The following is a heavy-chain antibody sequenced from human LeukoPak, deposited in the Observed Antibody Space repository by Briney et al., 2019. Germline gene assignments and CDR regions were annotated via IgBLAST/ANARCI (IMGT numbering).Heavy chain of an antibody. CDR1: GFTFSSYG. CDR2: IWYDGSNI. J-gene: IGHJ4*02. Sequence: PGGSLRLSCAASGFTFSSYGMHWVRQAPGKGLEWVAVIWYDGSNIYYADSVKGRFTISRDNSKNTLYLQMNSLRAEDTAVYYCARESYSYGYQLDYWGQGTLVTVSS. D-gene: IGHD5-18*01. CDR3: ARESYSYGYQLDY. V-gene: IGHV3-33*08.